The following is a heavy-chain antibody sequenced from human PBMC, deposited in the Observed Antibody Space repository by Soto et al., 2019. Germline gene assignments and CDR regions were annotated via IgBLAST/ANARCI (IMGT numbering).Heavy chain of an antibody. Sequence: SQTLSLTFAISGDSVSSNSAAWNCIRHSPSRGLEWLGRTYYRSKWYNDYAVSMRSRITINPETTKNQFSLQLNSATPEDTAVYYCATWRFDYWGQGTLVTVSS. V-gene: IGHV6-1*01. J-gene: IGHJ4*02. CDR2: TYYRSKWYN. CDR3: ATWRFDY. CDR1: GDSVSSNSAA.